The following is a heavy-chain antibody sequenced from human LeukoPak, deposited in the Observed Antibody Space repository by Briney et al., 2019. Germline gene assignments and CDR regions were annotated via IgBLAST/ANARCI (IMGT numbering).Heavy chain of an antibody. J-gene: IGHJ1*01. CDR3: ASYYYGSGSYPTSFQH. V-gene: IGHV4-61*02. CDR2: IYTSGST. D-gene: IGHD3-10*01. Sequence: SQTLSLTCTVSGGSISSGSYYWSWIRQPPGKGLGGIGGIYTSGSTNYNPSLKSRVTISVDTSKNQFSLKLSSVTAADTAVYYCASYYYGSGSYPTSFQHRGQGTLVTVSS. CDR1: GGSISSGSYY.